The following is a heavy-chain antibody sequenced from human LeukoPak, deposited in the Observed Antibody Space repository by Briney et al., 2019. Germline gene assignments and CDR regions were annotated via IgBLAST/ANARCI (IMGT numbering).Heavy chain of an antibody. CDR2: IGTAGDT. CDR1: GFTFSSYD. J-gene: IGHJ4*02. V-gene: IGHV3-13*01. Sequence: GGSLRLSCAASGFTFSSYDMHWVRQATGKGLEWVSAIGTAGDTYYPAPVQGRFTISTENANNSSYFQMNSLRAGDTAVYYCARVGWFGELGYWGQGTLVTVSS. D-gene: IGHD3-10*01. CDR3: ARVGWFGELGY.